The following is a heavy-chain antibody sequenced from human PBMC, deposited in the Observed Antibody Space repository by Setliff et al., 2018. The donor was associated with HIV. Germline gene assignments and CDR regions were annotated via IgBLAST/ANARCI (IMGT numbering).Heavy chain of an antibody. CDR1: GGSISSGSYF. D-gene: IGHD3-9*01. V-gene: IGHV4-61*09. CDR2: IYTSGST. Sequence: SETLSLTCTVSGGSISSGSYFWSWIRQPAGKGLEWIGHIYTSGSTNHNPSLKSRVTTSVDTSKNHFSLRLSSVTAADTAVYYCARRERYYDILTGRVSDGFDIWGQGTMVTVSS. CDR3: ARRERYYDILTGRVSDGFDI. J-gene: IGHJ3*02.